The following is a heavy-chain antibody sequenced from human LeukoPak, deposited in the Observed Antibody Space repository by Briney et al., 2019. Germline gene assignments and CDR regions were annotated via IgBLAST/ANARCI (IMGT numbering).Heavy chain of an antibody. J-gene: IGHJ4*02. V-gene: IGHV3-21*01. CDR2: ISSSSSYI. Sequence: PGGSLRLSCTAPGFTFSSYGMHWVRQAPGKGLEWVSSISSSSSYIYYADSVKGRFTISRDNAKNSLYLQMNSLRAEDTAVYYCARAQDYGDYPAFDYWGQGTLVTVSS. D-gene: IGHD4-17*01. CDR3: ARAQDYGDYPAFDY. CDR1: GFTFSSYG.